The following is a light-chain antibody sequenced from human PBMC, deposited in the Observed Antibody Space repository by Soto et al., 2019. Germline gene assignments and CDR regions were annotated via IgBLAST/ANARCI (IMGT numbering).Light chain of an antibody. Sequence: IVLTQSPGTLSLSPGERATLSYRASQSVSSNYLAWYQQKPGQAPRLLIYGASTRATGITARFSGSGSGTDFTLTIRSLQPEDLAVYYCKQYNNWPITFGQGTRLE. CDR2: GAS. V-gene: IGKV3-15*01. CDR1: QSVSSN. CDR3: KQYNNWPIT. J-gene: IGKJ5*01.